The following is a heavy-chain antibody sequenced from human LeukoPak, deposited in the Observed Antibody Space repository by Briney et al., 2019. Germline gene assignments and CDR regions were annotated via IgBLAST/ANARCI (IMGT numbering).Heavy chain of an antibody. CDR1: GFTVSSNY. V-gene: IGHV3-21*01. Sequence: GGSLRLSCAASGFTVSSNYMSWVRQAPGKGLEWVSSISSSSSYIYYADSVKGRFTISRDNAKNSLYLQMNSLRAEDTAVYYCASEQLAFDYWGQGTLVTVSS. D-gene: IGHD6-13*01. CDR3: ASEQLAFDY. CDR2: ISSSSSYI. J-gene: IGHJ4*02.